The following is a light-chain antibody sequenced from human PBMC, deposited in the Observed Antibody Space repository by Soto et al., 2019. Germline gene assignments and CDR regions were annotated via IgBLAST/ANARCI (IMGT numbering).Light chain of an antibody. J-gene: IGLJ1*01. CDR1: SSNIGANHD. V-gene: IGLV1-40*01. CDR2: YNS. CDR3: QSYDSSLGYV. Sequence: QSVLTQPPSVSGAPGQRVTISCTGSSSNIGANHDVHWYQQLPGTDPKLLIYYNSNRPSWVPDRFSCSKSGTSASLAITGLQAEDEADYYCQSYDSSLGYVFGTGTKLTVL.